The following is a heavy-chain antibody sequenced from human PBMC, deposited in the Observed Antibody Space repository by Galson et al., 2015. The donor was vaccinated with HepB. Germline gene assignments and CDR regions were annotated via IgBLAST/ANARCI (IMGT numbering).Heavy chain of an antibody. CDR3: AKGFWSGIIGGDAFDI. J-gene: IGHJ3*02. Sequence: SLRLSCAASGFTFSSYAMSWVRQAPGKGLEWVSRISGSGGSTYYADSVKGRFTISRDKSKNTLYLQMNSLRAEDTAVYYCAKGFWSGIIGGDAFDIWAKGQRSPSLQ. CDR2: ISGSGGST. D-gene: IGHD3-3*01. CDR1: GFTFSSYA. V-gene: IGHV3-23*01.